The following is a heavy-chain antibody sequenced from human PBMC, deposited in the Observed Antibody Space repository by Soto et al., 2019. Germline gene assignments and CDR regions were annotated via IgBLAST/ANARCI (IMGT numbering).Heavy chain of an antibody. J-gene: IGHJ4*02. Sequence: GASVKVSCKASGYTFTGYYMHWVRQAPGQGLEWMGWINPNSGGTNYAQKFQGRVTMTRDTSISTAYMEVSRLRSDDTAVYYCARVATYCSSTSCYSYYFDHWGQGTLVTVSS. D-gene: IGHD2-2*01. CDR3: ARVATYCSSTSCYSYYFDH. CDR1: GYTFTGYY. CDR2: INPNSGGT. V-gene: IGHV1-2*02.